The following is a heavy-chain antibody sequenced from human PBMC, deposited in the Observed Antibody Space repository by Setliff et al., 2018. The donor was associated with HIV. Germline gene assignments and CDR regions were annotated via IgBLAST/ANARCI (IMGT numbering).Heavy chain of an antibody. CDR2: FYYSGRT. CDR1: GGSINSSTYY. CDR3: ARPLYGGNSDIGGY. V-gene: IGHV4-39*01. D-gene: IGHD4-17*01. J-gene: IGHJ4*02. Sequence: PSETLSLTCTVSGGSINSSTYYWGWIRQPPGKGLEWIGSFYYSGRTYYSPSLRSRVTISRDNAKNSLFLQMNNLRVEDTAIYYRARPLYGGNSDIGGYWGQGTLVTVSS.